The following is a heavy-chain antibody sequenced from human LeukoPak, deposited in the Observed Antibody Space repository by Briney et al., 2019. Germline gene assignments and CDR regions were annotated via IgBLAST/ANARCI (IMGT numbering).Heavy chain of an antibody. J-gene: IGHJ4*02. CDR3: ARGARASGRLGVPAYFGSYYFDY. CDR2: IYYSGRT. D-gene: IGHD2-2*01. V-gene: IGHV4-39*07. Sequence: SETLSLTCSVSGGSMSSTSNYWGWIRQPPGTGLEWIGSIYYSGRTSYNPSLKSRVTISVDTSKHQFSLKLSSVTDADTAVYYGARGARASGRLGVPAYFGSYYFDYWGQGTLVTVSS. CDR1: GGSMSSTSNY.